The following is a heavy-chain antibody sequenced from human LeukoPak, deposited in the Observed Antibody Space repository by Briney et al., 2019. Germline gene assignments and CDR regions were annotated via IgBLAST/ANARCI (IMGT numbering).Heavy chain of an antibody. D-gene: IGHD2-2*01. V-gene: IGHV3-48*04. Sequence: GGSLRLSCAASGFTFSSYSMNWVRQAPGKGLEWVSYISSSSSTIFYADSVKGRFTISRDNAKNSLYLQMNSLRAEDTAVYYCARDVACTSTSCYFGGDYYYYGMDVWGQGTTVTVSS. CDR1: GFTFSSYS. CDR3: ARDVACTSTSCYFGGDYYYYGMDV. CDR2: ISSSSSTI. J-gene: IGHJ6*02.